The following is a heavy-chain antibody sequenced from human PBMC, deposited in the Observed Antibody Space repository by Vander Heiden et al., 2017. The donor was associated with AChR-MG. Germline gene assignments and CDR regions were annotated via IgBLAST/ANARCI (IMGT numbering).Heavy chain of an antibody. CDR1: GGSIRSSSYD. D-gene: IGHD3-22*01. CDR2: SNYSGGP. CDR3: ARLLYDRSGYYYFDY. Sequence: QLQMQESGPGLVKPSETLSLTCTVSGGSIRSSSYDWGWIRQPPGKGLEWLGSSNYSGGPYNNPALKSQVTTTVDTSKNQFSLKLSSVTAADTAVYYCARLLYDRSGYYYFDYWGQGILVTVSS. J-gene: IGHJ4*02. V-gene: IGHV4-39*01.